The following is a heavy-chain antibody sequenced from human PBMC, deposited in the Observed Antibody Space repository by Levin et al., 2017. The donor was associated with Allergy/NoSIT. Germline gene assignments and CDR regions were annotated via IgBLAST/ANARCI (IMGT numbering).Heavy chain of an antibody. V-gene: IGHV3-11*01. CDR2: ISSSGSTI. Sequence: PGGSLRLSCAASGFTFSDYYMSWIRQAPGKGLEWVSYISSSGSTIYYADSVKGRFTISRDNAKNSLYLQMNSLRAEDTAVYYCARDGVVVVVAATPAFAFDIWGQGTMVTVSS. D-gene: IGHD2-15*01. CDR3: ARDGVVVVVAATPAFAFDI. CDR1: GFTFSDYY. J-gene: IGHJ3*02.